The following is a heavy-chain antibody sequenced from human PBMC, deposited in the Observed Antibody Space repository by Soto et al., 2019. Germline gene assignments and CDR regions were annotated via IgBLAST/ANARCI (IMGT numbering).Heavy chain of an antibody. CDR2: ISWNSGSI. D-gene: IGHD2-21*01. Sequence: GGSLRLSCAASGFTFDDYAMHWVRQAPGKGLEWVSGISWNSGSIGYADSVKGRFTISRDNAKNSLYLQMNSLRVEDTAVYYCAREMEMHIDYWGQGTLVTVSS. CDR1: GFTFDDYA. CDR3: AREMEMHIDY. J-gene: IGHJ4*02. V-gene: IGHV3-9*01.